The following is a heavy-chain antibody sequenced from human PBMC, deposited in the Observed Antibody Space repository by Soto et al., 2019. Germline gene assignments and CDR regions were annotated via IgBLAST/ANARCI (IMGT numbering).Heavy chain of an antibody. J-gene: IGHJ5*02. V-gene: IGHV1-69*13. CDR3: ARTSVVTAPFDP. CDR2: IIPIFGTA. Sequence: GASVKVSCKASGGTFSSYATSWVRQAPGQGLEWMGGIIPIFGTANYAQKFQGRVTITADESTSTAYMELSSLRSEDTAVYYCARTSVVTAPFDPWGQGTPVTVSS. D-gene: IGHD2-21*02. CDR1: GGTFSSYA.